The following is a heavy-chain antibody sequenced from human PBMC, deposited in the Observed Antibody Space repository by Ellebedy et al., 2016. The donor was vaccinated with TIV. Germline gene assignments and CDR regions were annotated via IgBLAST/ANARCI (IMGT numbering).Heavy chain of an antibody. J-gene: IGHJ4*02. CDR2: INPNSGGT. V-gene: IGHV1-2*02. Sequence: ASVKVSXXASGYTFTGYYLHWVRQAPGQGLEWVGCINPNSGGTNYAQKFQGRVTMTRDTSISTAYMELSRLRSDDTAVYYCATTRAFDYWGQGTLVTVSS. D-gene: IGHD1-1*01. CDR1: GYTFTGYY. CDR3: ATTRAFDY.